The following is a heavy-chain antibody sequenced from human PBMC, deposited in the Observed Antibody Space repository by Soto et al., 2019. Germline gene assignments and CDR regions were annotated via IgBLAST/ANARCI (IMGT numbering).Heavy chain of an antibody. J-gene: IGHJ3*02. D-gene: IGHD2-15*01. CDR3: APHVSCSGGSCQYDAFAI. V-gene: IGHV3-23*01. CDR1: GFTVSSHA. Sequence: EVPVLESGGGLVQPGGSLRLSCEGSGFTVSSHAMTWIRQAPGKGPEWVSTITADGGTYYADSVKGRFAMSRDTSESTRYLHMNSLGAEDTAAYYCAPHVSCSGGSCQYDAFAIRGQGTMVTVSS. CDR2: ITADGGT.